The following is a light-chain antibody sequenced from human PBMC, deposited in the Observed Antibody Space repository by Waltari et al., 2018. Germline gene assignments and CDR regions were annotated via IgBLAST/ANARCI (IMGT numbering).Light chain of an antibody. CDR2: GAS. V-gene: IGKV3-15*01. Sequence: EIALTQSPITLSVSTGERATLSCRASQSVNSNLAWYQQKPGQAPRLLIYGASTRATDIPARISGSGSGTEFTLTISSLQSEDFAVYYCHQYNKWPFTFGPGTKVDIK. J-gene: IGKJ3*01. CDR1: QSVNSN. CDR3: HQYNKWPFT.